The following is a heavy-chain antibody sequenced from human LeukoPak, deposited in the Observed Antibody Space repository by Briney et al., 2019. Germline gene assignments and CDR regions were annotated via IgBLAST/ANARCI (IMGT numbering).Heavy chain of an antibody. J-gene: IGHJ4*02. CDR1: GGSISSSGSY. CDR3: ARRRRDGGWRHDY. D-gene: IGHD6-19*01. Sequence: PSETLSLTCAVSGGSISSSGSYWVWIRQPPGKGLEWIGNIYYSGSTYHNPSLKSRVTISVDTSKNQFSLKLSSVTAADTAVYYCARRRRDGGWRHDYWGQGTLVTVSS. V-gene: IGHV4-39*07. CDR2: IYYSGST.